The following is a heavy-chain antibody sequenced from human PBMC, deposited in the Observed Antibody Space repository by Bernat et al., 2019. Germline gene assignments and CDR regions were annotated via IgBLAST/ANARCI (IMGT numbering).Heavy chain of an antibody. V-gene: IGHV3-33*01. CDR1: GFTFSSYG. J-gene: IGHJ4*02. D-gene: IGHD3-16*01. Sequence: QVQLVESGGGVVQPGRSLRLSCAASGFTFSSYGMHWVRQAPGKGLEWVAVIWYDGSNKYYADSVKGRFTISRDNSKNTLYLQMNSLRAEDTAVYYCARELRDYWGDYWGQGTLVTVSS. CDR2: IWYDGSNK. CDR3: ARELRDYWGDY.